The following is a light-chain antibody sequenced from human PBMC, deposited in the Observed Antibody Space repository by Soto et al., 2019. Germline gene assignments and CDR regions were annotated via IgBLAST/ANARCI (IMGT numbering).Light chain of an antibody. V-gene: IGKV1-39*01. Sequence: DIQMTQSPSSLSASVGDRVTITCRASQSISSYLNWYQQKPGKAPKLLIYAASSLQSGVPARFSGSGSGTDFTLNISSLQPEDFATYYGQQSYSTPFTCGPGTKVDIK. CDR3: QQSYSTPFT. J-gene: IGKJ3*01. CDR2: AAS. CDR1: QSISSY.